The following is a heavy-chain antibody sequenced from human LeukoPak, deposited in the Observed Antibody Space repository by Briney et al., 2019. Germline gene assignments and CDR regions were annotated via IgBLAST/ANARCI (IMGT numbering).Heavy chain of an antibody. Sequence: GGSLRLSCAASGFTFSSYGMHWVRQAPGKGLEWVAFIRYDGSNKYYADSVKGRFTISRDNSKNTLYLQMNSLRAEDTAVYYCARNGGTYSGNDAFDIWGQGTMVTVSS. CDR2: IRYDGSNK. CDR1: GFTFSSYG. V-gene: IGHV3-30*02. CDR3: ARNGGTYSGNDAFDI. D-gene: IGHD1-26*01. J-gene: IGHJ3*02.